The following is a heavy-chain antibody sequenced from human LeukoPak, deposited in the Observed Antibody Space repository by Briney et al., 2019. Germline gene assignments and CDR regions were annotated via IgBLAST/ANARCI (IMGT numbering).Heavy chain of an antibody. V-gene: IGHV4-59*12. J-gene: IGHJ6*03. D-gene: IGHD6-19*01. CDR3: AREVPPSGWSPGDYYYYYMDV. Sequence: SETLSLTCTVSGGSINSYYWRWIRQPPGKGLEWIGYIYYTGSTNYNPSLKSRVTISVDTSKNQFSLRLSSVTAADTAVYYCAREVPPSGWSPGDYYYYYMDVWGKGTTVTVSS. CDR1: GGSINSYY. CDR2: IYYTGST.